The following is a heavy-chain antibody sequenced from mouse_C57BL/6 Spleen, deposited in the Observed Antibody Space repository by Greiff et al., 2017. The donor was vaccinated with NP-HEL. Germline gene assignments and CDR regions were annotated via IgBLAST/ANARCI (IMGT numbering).Heavy chain of an antibody. V-gene: IGHV1-18*01. D-gene: IGHD2-1*01. Sequence: EVQLQQSGPELVKPGASVKIPCKASGYTFTDYNMDWVKQSHGKSLEWIGDINPNNGGTIYNQKFKGKATLTVDKSSSTAYMELRSLTSEDTAVYYCARRVLYYPIAYWGQGTLVTVSA. J-gene: IGHJ3*01. CDR1: GYTFTDYN. CDR2: INPNNGGT. CDR3: ARRVLYYPIAY.